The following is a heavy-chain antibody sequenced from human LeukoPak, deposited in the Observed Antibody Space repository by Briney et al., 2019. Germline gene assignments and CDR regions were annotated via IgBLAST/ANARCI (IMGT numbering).Heavy chain of an antibody. V-gene: IGHV4-30-4*01. CDR1: GGSISSGDYY. D-gene: IGHD3-3*01. CDR2: IYYSGST. Sequence: PSETLSLTCTVSGGSISSGDYYWSWIRQPPGKGLEWIGYIYYSGSTYYNPSLKSRVTISVDTSKNQFSLKLSSVTAADTAVYYCARGGGGDFWSGPGAYYFDYWGQGTLVTVSS. J-gene: IGHJ4*02. CDR3: ARGGGGDFWSGPGAYYFDY.